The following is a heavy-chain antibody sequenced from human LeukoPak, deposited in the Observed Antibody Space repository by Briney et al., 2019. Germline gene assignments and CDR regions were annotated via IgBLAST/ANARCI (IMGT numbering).Heavy chain of an antibody. CDR2: IKGDGSST. Sequence: GGSLRLSCAASGFTFSTYWMHWVRQAPGKGLVWVARIKGDGSSTIYADSVKGRFTISRDNSKNTLYLQPSSLRVEDAAVYYCARAPPTVPNLLDHWGRGTLVTVS. CDR1: GFTFSTYW. V-gene: IGHV3-74*01. D-gene: IGHD4-17*01. J-gene: IGHJ4*02. CDR3: ARAPPTVPNLLDH.